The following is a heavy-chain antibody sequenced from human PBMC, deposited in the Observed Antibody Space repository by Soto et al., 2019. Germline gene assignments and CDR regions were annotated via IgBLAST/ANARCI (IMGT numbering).Heavy chain of an antibody. D-gene: IGHD2-15*01. CDR2: INHSGST. V-gene: IGHV4-34*01. Sequence: SETLSLTCAVYGGSFSGYYWSWIRQPPGKGLEWIGEINHSGSTNYNPSLKSRVTISVDTSKNQFSLKLSSVTAADTAVYYCASRLVPAAKRYCSGGSCYAGGYDYWGQGTLVTVSS. CDR3: ASRLVPAAKRYCSGGSCYAGGYDY. CDR1: GGSFSGYY. J-gene: IGHJ4*02.